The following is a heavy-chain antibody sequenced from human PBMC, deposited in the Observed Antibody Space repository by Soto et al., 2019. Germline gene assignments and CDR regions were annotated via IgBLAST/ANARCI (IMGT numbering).Heavy chain of an antibody. V-gene: IGHV3-33*03. CDR3: AKDRGLVLSFYFDY. J-gene: IGHJ4*02. Sequence: GGSLRLSCAASGFTFSSYGMHWVRQAPGKGLEWVSVIWDDGSNKYYADSVKGRFTISRDNAKNSLYLQMNSLRAEDTALYYCAKDRGLVLSFYFDYWGQGTLVTVSS. D-gene: IGHD6-19*01. CDR1: GFTFSSYG. CDR2: IWDDGSNK.